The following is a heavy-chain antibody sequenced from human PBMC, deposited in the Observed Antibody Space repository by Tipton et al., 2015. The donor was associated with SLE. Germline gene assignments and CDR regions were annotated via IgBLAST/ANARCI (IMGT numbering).Heavy chain of an antibody. CDR2: ISYDGSKK. Sequence: SLRLSCEASGFTFSYYAMHWVRQAPGKGLEWVAVISYDGSKKYYADSVKGRFTISRDNSKNTLYLQMNSLRAEDTAVYYCATSYSSASPFDYWGQGTLVTVSS. J-gene: IGHJ4*02. CDR3: ATSYSSASPFDY. CDR1: GFTFSYYA. D-gene: IGHD6-6*01. V-gene: IGHV3-30*04.